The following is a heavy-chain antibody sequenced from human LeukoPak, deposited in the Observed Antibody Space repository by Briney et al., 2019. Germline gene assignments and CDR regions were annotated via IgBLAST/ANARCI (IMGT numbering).Heavy chain of an antibody. J-gene: IGHJ4*02. V-gene: IGHV4-59*01. CDR2: IYYSGIT. CDR1: GGSISSSY. CDR3: ARASGAFDY. Sequence: KPSETLSLTCTVSGGSISSSYWSWIRQPPGKGLEWIGYIYYSGITNYNPSLKSRVTISLDTSKNQFSLKLNSVTAADTAVYYCARASGAFDYWGQGDLVTVSS.